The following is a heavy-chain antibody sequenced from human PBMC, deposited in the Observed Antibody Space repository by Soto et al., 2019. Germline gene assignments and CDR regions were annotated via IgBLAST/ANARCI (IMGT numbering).Heavy chain of an antibody. J-gene: IGHJ3*02. V-gene: IGHV1-69*01. CDR1: GGTFSSYA. D-gene: IGHD2-21*02. CDR2: IIPIFGTA. Sequence: QVQLVQSGAEVKKPGSSVKVSCKASGGTFSSYAISWVRPAPGQGLEWMGGIIPIFGTANYAQKFQGRVTITADESTSTAYMELSSLRSEDTAVYYCATLSFGDCDSRVCAFDIWGQGTMVTVSS. CDR3: ATLSFGDCDSRVCAFDI.